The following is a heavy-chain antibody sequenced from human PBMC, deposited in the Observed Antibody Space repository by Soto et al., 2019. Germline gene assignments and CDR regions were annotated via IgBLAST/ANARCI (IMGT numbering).Heavy chain of an antibody. V-gene: IGHV4-39*01. CDR1: GGSISSSSYY. J-gene: IGHJ6*03. D-gene: IGHD3-16*01. CDR2: IYYSGST. CDR3: ARHNMGEWFIPYPYYYYMDV. Sequence: SETLSLTCTVSGGSISSSSYYWGWIRQPPGKGLEWIGSIYYSGSTYYNPSLKSRVTISVDTSKNQFSLKLSPVTAADTAVYYCARHNMGEWFIPYPYYYYMDVWGKGTTVTVSS.